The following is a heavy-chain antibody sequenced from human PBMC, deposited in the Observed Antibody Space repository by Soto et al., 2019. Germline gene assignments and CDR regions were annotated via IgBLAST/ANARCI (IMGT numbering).Heavy chain of an antibody. J-gene: IGHJ4*02. CDR1: GGTFSSYA. D-gene: IGHD5-12*01. CDR2: IIPIFGTA. Sequence: GASVKVSCKASGGTFSSYAISWVRQAPGQGLEWMGGIIPIFGTANYAQKFQGRVTITADESTSTAYMELSSLRSEDTAVYYCARDGEMATFSAYWGQGTLVTVSS. CDR3: ARDGEMATFSAY. V-gene: IGHV1-69*13.